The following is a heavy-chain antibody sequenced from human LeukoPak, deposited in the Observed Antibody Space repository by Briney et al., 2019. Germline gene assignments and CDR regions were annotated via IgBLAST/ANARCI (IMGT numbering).Heavy chain of an antibody. D-gene: IGHD2-15*01. J-gene: IGHJ4*02. CDR2: INHSGST. V-gene: IGHV4-34*01. CDR3: ATYTRHRSGDTCYSIDY. CDR1: GGSFSGYY. Sequence: SETLSLTCAVYGGSFSGYYWSWIRQPPGKGLEWIGEINHSGSTNYNPSLKSRVTISLDTSNNQFSLKLTSVTAADTAIYYCATYTRHRSGDTCYSIDYWGQGTLVTVSS.